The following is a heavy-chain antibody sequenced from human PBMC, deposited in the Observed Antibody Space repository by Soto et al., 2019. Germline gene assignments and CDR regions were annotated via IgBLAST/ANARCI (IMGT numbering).Heavy chain of an antibody. V-gene: IGHV3-7*01. Sequence: GGSLRLSCAASGLTFSSYWMSWVRQAPGKGLEWVATINEDGSDIYYLDSVKGRFTISRDNARNSLYLQMNRLRAEDSAIYYWGGAPIRVDIWRAPGGQGTLVT. J-gene: IGHJ5*02. CDR3: GGAPIRVDIWRAP. D-gene: IGHD2-15*01. CDR1: GLTFSSYW. CDR2: INEDGSDI.